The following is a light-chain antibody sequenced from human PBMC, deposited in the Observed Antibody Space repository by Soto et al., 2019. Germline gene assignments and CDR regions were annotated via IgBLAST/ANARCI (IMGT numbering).Light chain of an antibody. CDR1: QGVSGTY. CDR3: HHYGTSPFT. J-gene: IGKJ3*01. Sequence: EVVLTQSPGSLSLSPGERATLSCRASQGVSGTYLAWYQQKPGQAPRLLIYGASSRATGIPDRFSGSGSGTDFTLTISRLEPEDFAVYYCHHYGTSPFTFGPGTKVDIK. V-gene: IGKV3-20*01. CDR2: GAS.